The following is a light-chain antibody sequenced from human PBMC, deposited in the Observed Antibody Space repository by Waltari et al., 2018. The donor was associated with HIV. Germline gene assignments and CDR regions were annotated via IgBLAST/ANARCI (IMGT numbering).Light chain of an antibody. CDR2: LGS. CDR3: MQALQTPRT. J-gene: IGKJ2*01. V-gene: IGKV2-28*01. Sequence: DIVMTQSPLSLTVTPGESAPISCRSSQSLLHKNGYNYLNWYLQKPGQSPQLLISLGSNRAYGVPDRFSGRGSGTDFTLEISKLEAGDVGVYYCMQALQTPRTFGQGTKLETK. CDR1: QSLLHKNGYNY.